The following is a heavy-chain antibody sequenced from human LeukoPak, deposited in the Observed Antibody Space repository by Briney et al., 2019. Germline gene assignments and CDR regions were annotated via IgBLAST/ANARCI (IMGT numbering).Heavy chain of an antibody. CDR1: GGSISGYY. V-gene: IGHV4-34*01. CDR2: INHSGST. Sequence: MPSETLSLTCSVSGGSISGYYWSWIRQPPGKGLEWIGEINHSGSTNYNPSLKSRVTISVDTSKNQFSLKLSSVTAADTAVYYCARGRKFQPLAAARRRYGMDVWGQGTTVTVSS. CDR3: ARGRKFQPLAAARRRYGMDV. J-gene: IGHJ6*02. D-gene: IGHD6-13*01.